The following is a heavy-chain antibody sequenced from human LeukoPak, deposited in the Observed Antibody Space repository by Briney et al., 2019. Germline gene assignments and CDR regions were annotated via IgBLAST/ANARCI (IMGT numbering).Heavy chain of an antibody. CDR2: INPNSGGT. CDR3: ATPGGLSSSSGWSYYYYGMDV. CDR1: GYTFTGYY. V-gene: IGHV1-2*06. J-gene: IGHJ6*02. D-gene: IGHD6-6*01. Sequence: ASVKVSCKASGYTFTGYYMHWVRQAPGQGLEWMGRINPNSGGTNYAQKFQGRVTMTRDMSISTAYMELSRLRSDDTAVYYCATPGGLSSSSGWSYYYYGMDVWGQGTTVTVSS.